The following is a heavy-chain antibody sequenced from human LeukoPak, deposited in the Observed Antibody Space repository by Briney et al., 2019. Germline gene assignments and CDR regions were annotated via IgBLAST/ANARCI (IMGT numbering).Heavy chain of an antibody. J-gene: IGHJ4*02. CDR2: ISSSSSYI. CDR3: ARDLAPLFPGYSSGWYGPGY. Sequence: GGSLRLSCAASGFTFSSYSMNRVRQAPGKGLEWVSSISSSSSYIYYADSVKGRFTISRDNAKNSLYPQMNSLRAEDTAVYYCARDLAPLFPGYSSGWYGPGYWGQGTLVTVSS. V-gene: IGHV3-21*01. D-gene: IGHD6-19*01. CDR1: GFTFSSYS.